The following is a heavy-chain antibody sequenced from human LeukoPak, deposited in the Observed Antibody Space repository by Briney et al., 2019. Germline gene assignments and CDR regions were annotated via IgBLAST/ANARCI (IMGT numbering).Heavy chain of an antibody. CDR3: AKCVILTGRYMDV. CDR1: GFIFRNYG. CDR2: ISGSGGST. V-gene: IGHV3-23*01. J-gene: IGHJ6*03. Sequence: PGGSLRLSCAASGFIFRNYGMSWVRQAPGKGLEWVSAISGSGGSTYYADSVKGRFTISRDNSKNTLYLQMNSLRAEDTAVYYCAKCVILTGRYMDVWGKGTTVTIFS. D-gene: IGHD3-9*01.